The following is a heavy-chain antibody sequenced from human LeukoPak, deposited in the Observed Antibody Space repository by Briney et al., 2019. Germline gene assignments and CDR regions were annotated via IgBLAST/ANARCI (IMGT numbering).Heavy chain of an antibody. CDR1: GYSISSGYY. Sequence: SETLSLTCTVSGYSISSGYYWGWIRQPPGKGLEWIGSIYHSGSTYYNPSLKSRVTISVDTSKNQFSLKLSSVTAADTAVYYCARGYIAVRGYWFDPWGQGTLVTVSS. CDR2: IYHSGST. CDR3: ARGYIAVRGYWFDP. V-gene: IGHV4-38-2*02. J-gene: IGHJ5*02. D-gene: IGHD3-10*02.